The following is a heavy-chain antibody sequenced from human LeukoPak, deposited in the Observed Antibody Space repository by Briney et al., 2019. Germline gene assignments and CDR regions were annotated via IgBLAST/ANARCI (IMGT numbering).Heavy chain of an antibody. CDR2: INPSGDTT. D-gene: IGHD4-11*01. CDR1: GYTFTAYY. CDR3: ARGRTVTNDFDV. V-gene: IGHV1-46*01. Sequence: ASVKVSCKASGYTFTAYYIHWVRQAPGQGLEWMGIINPSGDTTSYAQKFQGRVTMTRDTSTSTVNMELSSLRSEDTALYYCARGRTVTNDFDVWGRGTLVTVSS. J-gene: IGHJ2*01.